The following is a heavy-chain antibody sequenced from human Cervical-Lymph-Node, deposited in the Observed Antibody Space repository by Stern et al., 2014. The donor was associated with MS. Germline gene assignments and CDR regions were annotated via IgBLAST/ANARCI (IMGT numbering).Heavy chain of an antibody. V-gene: IGHV1-46*03. Sequence: QVQLVQSGAEVKKPGASVTVSCRTSGYTFIDYYIHWVRQAPGHGLERMGIITLSDGATTYAQQFQGRVTMTRDTSTNTAYMQLGILSSEDTAVFFCAREGADNDAFDVWGQGTRVTVSS. CDR3: AREGADNDAFDV. J-gene: IGHJ3*01. D-gene: IGHD1-26*01. CDR1: GYTFIDYY. CDR2: ITLSDGAT.